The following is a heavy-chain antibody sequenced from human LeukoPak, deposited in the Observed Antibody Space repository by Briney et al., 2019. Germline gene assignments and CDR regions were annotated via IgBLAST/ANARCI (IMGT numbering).Heavy chain of an antibody. CDR1: GFTFSSYA. V-gene: IGHV3-30-3*01. D-gene: IGHD3-10*01. CDR2: ISYDGSNK. Sequence: GGSLRLSCAASGFTFSSYAMHWVRQAPGKGLEWVAVISYDGSNKYYADSVKGRFTISRDNSKNTLYLQMNSLRAEDTAVYYCAKDGSVTMVREVWGQGTLVTVSS. CDR3: AKDGSVTMVREV. J-gene: IGHJ4*02.